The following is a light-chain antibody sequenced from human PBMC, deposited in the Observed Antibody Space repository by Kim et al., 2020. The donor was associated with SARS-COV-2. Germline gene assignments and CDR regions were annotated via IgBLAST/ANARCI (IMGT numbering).Light chain of an antibody. CDR2: RTD. Sequence: ELTQPPAASGTPGQRLTISCSGGSYNIGRNSVTWYRQFPGMAPKLLIYRTDKRPSGVPDRFFGSKSGTSASLVISGLRSDDEADYFCAVWDDSLMGLVFGGGTKLTVL. CDR3: AVWDDSLMGLV. J-gene: IGLJ2*01. V-gene: IGLV1-44*01. CDR1: SYNIGRNS.